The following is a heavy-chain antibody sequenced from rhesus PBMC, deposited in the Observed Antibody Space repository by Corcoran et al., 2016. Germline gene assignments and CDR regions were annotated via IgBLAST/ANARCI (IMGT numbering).Heavy chain of an antibody. CDR3: ARVGSWDEYFEF. D-gene: IGHD6-25*01. CDR1: GGSISSSY. CDR2: IFGTGKST. V-gene: IGHV4-169*01. J-gene: IGHJ1*01. Sequence: QLQLQESGPGLVKPSETLSVTCAVSGGSISSSYWSWIRQAPGKGLEWIGYIFGTGKSTTYNPSRKSRVTRSVDTSQNQLSLKLSSVTTADTAVYYCARVGSWDEYFEFWGQGALVTVSS.